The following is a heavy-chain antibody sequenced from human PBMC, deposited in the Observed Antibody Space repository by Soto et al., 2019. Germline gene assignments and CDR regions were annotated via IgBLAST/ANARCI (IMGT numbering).Heavy chain of an antibody. D-gene: IGHD3-22*01. CDR1: GGTFRNHF. Sequence: QVQLVQSGAEMKKPGSSVKVSCKASGGTFRNHFISWVRQAPGQGLEWMGGILPIFGIGNSTQKFQGRVTITTDKSTSSAYMELSSLRLGDTAVYFCARDEDHYFVTKGYYPINFWGEGTLVTVSP. CDR2: ILPIFGIG. J-gene: IGHJ4*02. V-gene: IGHV1-69*17. CDR3: ARDEDHYFVTKGYYPINF.